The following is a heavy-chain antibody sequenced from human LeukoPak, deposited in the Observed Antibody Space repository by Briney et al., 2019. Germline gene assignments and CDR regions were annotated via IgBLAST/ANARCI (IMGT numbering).Heavy chain of an antibody. CDR1: KFTFSSYG. D-gene: IGHD3-9*01. J-gene: IGHJ4*02. V-gene: IGHV3-30*02. Sequence: PGGSLRLSCAASKFTFSSYGMLWVRQAPGKGLEWVAFIRYDGSNKYYADSAKGRFTVSRDNSKNTLSLQMNSLRAEDTAVYYCAKSMDILTGYLWSLDYWGQGTLVTVSS. CDR2: IRYDGSNK. CDR3: AKSMDILTGYLWSLDY.